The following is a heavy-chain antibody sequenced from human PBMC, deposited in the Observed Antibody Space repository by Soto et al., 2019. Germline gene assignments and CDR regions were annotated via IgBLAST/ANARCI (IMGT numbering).Heavy chain of an antibody. CDR3: ARDKKDYYGSGRGEY. CDR1: GYTFTSYA. Sequence: ASVKVSCKASGYTFTSYAMHWVRQAPGQRLEWMGWINAGNGNTKYSQKFQGRVTITRDTSASTAYMELSSLRSEDTAVYYCARDKKDYYGSGRGEYWGQGTLVTVSS. D-gene: IGHD3-10*01. V-gene: IGHV1-3*01. CDR2: INAGNGNT. J-gene: IGHJ4*02.